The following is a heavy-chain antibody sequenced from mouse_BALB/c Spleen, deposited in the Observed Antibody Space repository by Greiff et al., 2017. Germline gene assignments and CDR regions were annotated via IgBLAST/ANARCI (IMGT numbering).Heavy chain of an antibody. J-gene: IGHJ2*01. D-gene: IGHD2-14*01. V-gene: IGHV1S41*01. CDR3: ALYRYDDVPCDY. CDR2: IAPGSGST. Sequence: DLVKPGASVKLSCKASGYTFTSYWINWIKQRPGQGLEWIGRIAPGSGSTYYNEMFKGKATLTVDTSSSTAYIQLSSLSSEDSAVYFCALYRYDDVPCDYWGQGTTLTVSS. CDR1: GYTFTSYW.